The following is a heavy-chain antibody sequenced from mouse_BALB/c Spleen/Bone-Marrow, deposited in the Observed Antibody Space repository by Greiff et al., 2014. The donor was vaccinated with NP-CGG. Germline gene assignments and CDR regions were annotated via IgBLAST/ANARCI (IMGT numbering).Heavy chain of an antibody. CDR2: IDPANGNT. CDR3: ATYYYGRSLFAF. V-gene: IGHV14-3*02. Sequence: EVQVVESGAELVKPGASLKLSYTASDFNIKDTYMHWVKQRPEQGLEWIGRIDPANGNTKYDPKFQVKATITADTSSNTTYLQLSSLTSEDTAVYYCATYYYGRSLFAFWGQGTLVTVSA. J-gene: IGHJ3*01. CDR1: DFNIKDTY. D-gene: IGHD1-1*01.